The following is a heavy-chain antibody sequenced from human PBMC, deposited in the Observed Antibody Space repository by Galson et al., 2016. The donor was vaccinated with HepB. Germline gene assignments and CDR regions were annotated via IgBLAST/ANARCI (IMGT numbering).Heavy chain of an antibody. J-gene: IGHJ6*03. Sequence: SLRLSCATSGFTFGDYAMSWFRQAPGKGLEWVGFIRSKAYGGTTEYAASVKGRFTISRDDSKSIAYLQMNSLKTEDKAVYYCTRVYYDFWSGYSRYMDVWGKGTTVTVSS. D-gene: IGHD3-3*01. CDR2: IRSKAYGGTT. CDR1: GFTFGDYA. V-gene: IGHV3-49*03. CDR3: TRVYYDFWSGYSRYMDV.